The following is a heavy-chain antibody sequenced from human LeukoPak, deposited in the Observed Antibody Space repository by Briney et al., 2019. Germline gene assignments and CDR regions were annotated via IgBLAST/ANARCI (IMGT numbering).Heavy chain of an antibody. Sequence: PGGSLRLSCAASEFTFSDFSMNWVRQAPGKGLEWVSYISAGSSTMYYADSVKGRFTISRDNAKNSLYLQMNSLRAEDTAVYYCARGDYYDSGTSPPDYWGQGTLVTVSS. J-gene: IGHJ4*02. D-gene: IGHD3-10*01. CDR1: EFTFSDFS. CDR3: ARGDYYDSGTSPPDY. CDR2: ISAGSSTM. V-gene: IGHV3-48*01.